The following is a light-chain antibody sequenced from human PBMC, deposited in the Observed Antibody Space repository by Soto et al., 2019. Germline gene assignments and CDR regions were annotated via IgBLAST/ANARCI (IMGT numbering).Light chain of an antibody. CDR3: SSYTSSSPYV. Sequence: QSALTQPASVSESPGQSITISCTGTSSDVGGYNYVSWYQQHPGKAPKLMIYEVSNRPSGASNRFSGSKSGNTAPLTISGLQAEDEADYYYSSYTSSSPYVFGTGTKLTVL. V-gene: IGLV2-14*01. CDR2: EVS. CDR1: SSDVGGYNY. J-gene: IGLJ1*01.